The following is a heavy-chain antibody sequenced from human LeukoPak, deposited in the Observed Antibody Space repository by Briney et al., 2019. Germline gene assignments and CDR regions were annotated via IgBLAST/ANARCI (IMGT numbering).Heavy chain of an antibody. CDR2: ISLTGQT. CDR1: GGSISGTNW. V-gene: IGHV4/OR15-8*02. Sequence: PSETLSLTCGVSGGSISGTNWWGWVRQPPGQGLEWIGEISLTGQTNYNPSLNGRVTMSLDKSSNQLSLNLTSVTAADTATYYCSRESGAFCPFGYWGQGTLVIVSS. D-gene: IGHD1-26*01. J-gene: IGHJ4*02. CDR3: SRESGAFCPFGY.